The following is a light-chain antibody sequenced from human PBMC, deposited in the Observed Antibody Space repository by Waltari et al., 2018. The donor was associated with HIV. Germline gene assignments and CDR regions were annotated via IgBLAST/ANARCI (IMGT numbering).Light chain of an antibody. CDR2: GVT. J-gene: IGLJ3*02. V-gene: IGLV2-14*01. CDR1: TSDIAPNIH. Sequence: QSALTQPASLSGSPGQSVTITCSVLTSDIAPNIHVSWYQQHPGKVPKLVIFGVTNRASEISDRFSGSRSGDTASLIISGLQSEDEAHYYCSSYSTSGFLLFGGGTKLTVL. CDR3: SSYSTSGFLL.